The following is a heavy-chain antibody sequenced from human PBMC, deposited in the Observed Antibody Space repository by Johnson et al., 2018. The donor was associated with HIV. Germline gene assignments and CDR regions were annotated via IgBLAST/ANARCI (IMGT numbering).Heavy chain of an antibody. Sequence: VQLVESGGGVVQSGRSLRLSCAASGFTFSSCAMHWVRQAPGKGLEWVAVISYDGSNKYYADSVKGRFTISRDNSKNTLYLQMNRLRAEDTAVYYCAREWLYGFDIWGQGTMVTVSS. V-gene: IGHV3-30-3*01. CDR1: GFTFSSCA. CDR2: ISYDGSNK. J-gene: IGHJ3*02. D-gene: IGHD5-24*01. CDR3: AREWLYGFDI.